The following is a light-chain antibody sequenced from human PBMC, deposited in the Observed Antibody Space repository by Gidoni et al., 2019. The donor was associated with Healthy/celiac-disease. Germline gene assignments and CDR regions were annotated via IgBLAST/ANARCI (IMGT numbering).Light chain of an antibody. CDR2: AAS. CDR1: QSIRSY. V-gene: IGKV1-39*01. J-gene: IGKJ1*01. CDR3: QQSYSTWT. Sequence: DIQMTQSPSALSASVGDRVTITCRASQSIRSYLNWYQQKPGKAPKLLIYAASSLQSGAPSRFSGRGSGPDFTLTISSLQPEDFATYYCQQSYSTWTFGQGTKVEIK.